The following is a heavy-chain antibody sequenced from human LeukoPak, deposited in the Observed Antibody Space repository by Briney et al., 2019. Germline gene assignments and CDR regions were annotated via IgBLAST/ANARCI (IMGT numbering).Heavy chain of an antibody. CDR3: ARGTPDSGRYYPFDY. D-gene: IGHD1-26*01. Sequence: NPSETLSLTCTVSGGSISSSSYYWGWIRQPPGKGLEWIGSIYYSGSTYYNPSLKSRVTISVDTSKNQFSLKLNSVTAADTAVYYCARGTPDSGRYYPFDYWGQGTLVTVSS. CDR1: GGSISSSSYY. J-gene: IGHJ4*02. V-gene: IGHV4-39*07. CDR2: IYYSGST.